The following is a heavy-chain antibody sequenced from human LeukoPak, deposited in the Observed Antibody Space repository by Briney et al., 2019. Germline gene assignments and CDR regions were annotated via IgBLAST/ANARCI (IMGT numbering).Heavy chain of an antibody. J-gene: IGHJ6*03. Sequence: SETLCLTCAVYGGSFSGYYWSWIRQPPGKGLEWIGEINHSGSTNYNPSLKSRVTISVDTSKNQFSLKLSSVTAADTAVYYCARREWELLKVQGTYCYYYYMDVWGKGTTVTISS. CDR1: GGSFSGYY. D-gene: IGHD1-26*01. CDR2: INHSGST. V-gene: IGHV4-34*01. CDR3: ARREWELLKVQGTYCYYYYMDV.